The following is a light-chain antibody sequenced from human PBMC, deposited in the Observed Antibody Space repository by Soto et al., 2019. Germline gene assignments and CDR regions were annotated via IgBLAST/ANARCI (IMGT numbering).Light chain of an antibody. J-gene: IGLJ2*01. CDR3: SSFTSYSTLV. CDR1: SRDVGGYSY. V-gene: IGLV2-14*03. CDR2: DVN. Sequence: QSALTQPASVSGSPGQSITISCTGTSRDVGGYSYVSWYQQHPGKAPKLIIYDVNNRPSGVSDRFSGSKSGNTASLTISGLQAEDESDYYCSSFTSYSTLVFGGGTKLTVL.